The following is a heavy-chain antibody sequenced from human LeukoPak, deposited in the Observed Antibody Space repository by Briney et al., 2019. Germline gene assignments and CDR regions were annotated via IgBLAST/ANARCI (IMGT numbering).Heavy chain of an antibody. CDR1: GGTFSSYA. CDR2: IIPILGIA. J-gene: IGHJ2*01. CDR3: ARDREYYYDSSGTTPPNYWYFDL. Sequence: SVKVSCKASGGTFSSYAISWVRQAPGQGLEWMGRIIPILGIANYAQKLQGRVTITADKSTSTAYMELSSLRSEDTAVYYCARDREYYYDSSGTTPPNYWYFDLWGRGTLVTVSS. V-gene: IGHV1-69*04. D-gene: IGHD3-22*01.